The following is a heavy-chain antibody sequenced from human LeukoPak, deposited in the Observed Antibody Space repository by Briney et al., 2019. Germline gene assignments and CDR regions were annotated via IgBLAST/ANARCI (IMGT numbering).Heavy chain of an antibody. V-gene: IGHV1-18*01. D-gene: IGHD2-2*02. CDR1: GYTFTSYG. CDR2: ISAYNGNT. Sequence: ASVKVSCKASGYTFTSYGISWVRQAPGQGLEWMGWISAYNGNTNYAQKLQGRVTMTTDTSTSTAYMELRSLRSDDTAVYYCARVGGCSSTSCYNNWFDPWGQGTLVTVSS. CDR3: ARVGGCSSTSCYNNWFDP. J-gene: IGHJ5*02.